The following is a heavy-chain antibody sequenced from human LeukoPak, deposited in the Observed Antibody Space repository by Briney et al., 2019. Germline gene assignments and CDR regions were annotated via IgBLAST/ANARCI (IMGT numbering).Heavy chain of an antibody. CDR3: AKDRYSSSWYGSFDY. CDR2: ISGSGGST. CDR1: GFTFSSYA. Sequence: GGSLRLSYAASGFTFSSYAMSWVRQAPGKGVEWVSAISGSGGSTDYADSVKGRFTISRDNSKNTLYLQMNSLRAEDTAVYYCAKDRYSSSWYGSFDYWGQGTLVTVSS. J-gene: IGHJ4*02. V-gene: IGHV3-23*01. D-gene: IGHD6-13*01.